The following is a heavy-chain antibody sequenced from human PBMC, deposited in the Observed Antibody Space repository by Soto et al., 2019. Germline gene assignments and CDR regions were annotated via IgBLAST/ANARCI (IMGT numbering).Heavy chain of an antibody. CDR3: ARAPGGSSSLLAPDYYYGMDV. V-gene: IGHV3-7*03. CDR1: GFTFSSYW. J-gene: IGHJ6*02. D-gene: IGHD6-6*01. CDR2: IKQDGSEK. Sequence: EVQLVESGGGLVQPGGSLRLSCAASGFTFSSYWMSWVRQAPGKGLEWVANIKQDGSEKYYVDSVKGRFTISRDNAKNSLYLQMNSLRAEDTAVYYCARAPGGSSSLLAPDYYYGMDVWGQGTTVTVSS.